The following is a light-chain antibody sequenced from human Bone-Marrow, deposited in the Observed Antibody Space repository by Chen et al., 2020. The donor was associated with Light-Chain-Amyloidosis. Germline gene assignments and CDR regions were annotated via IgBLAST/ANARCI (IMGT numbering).Light chain of an antibody. J-gene: IGLJ2*01. CDR3: QSADSSGTYEVI. CDR1: DLPTKY. V-gene: IGLV3-25*03. CDR2: RDT. Sequence: SYERTQPPSASVPPGQTARITCSGDDLPTKYAYGYQRKPGQAPVLVIHRDTERPSGISERFSGSSSGTTATLTISGVQAEDEADYHCQSADSSGTYEVIFGGGTKLTVL.